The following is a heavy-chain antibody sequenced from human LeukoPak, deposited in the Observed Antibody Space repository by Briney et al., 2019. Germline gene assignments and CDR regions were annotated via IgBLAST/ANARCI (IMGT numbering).Heavy chain of an antibody. Sequence: PGGSLRLSCAASGFTFSSSAMSWVRQAPGKGLEWVSYISSSSSTIYYADSVKGRFTISRDNAKNSLYLQMNGLRAEDTAVYYCARDYGGSEGVIFDYWGQGTLVTVSS. CDR2: ISSSSSTI. J-gene: IGHJ4*02. D-gene: IGHD4-23*01. CDR1: GFTFSSSA. V-gene: IGHV3-48*01. CDR3: ARDYGGSEGVIFDY.